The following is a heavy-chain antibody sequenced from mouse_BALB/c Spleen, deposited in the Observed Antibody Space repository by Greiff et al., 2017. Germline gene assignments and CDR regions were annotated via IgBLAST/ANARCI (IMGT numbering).Heavy chain of an antibody. J-gene: IGHJ1*01. D-gene: IGHD1-1*01. CDR3: ARGASSHWYFDV. CDR1: GYSFTGYN. CDR2: IDPYYGGT. V-gene: IGHV1-39*01. Sequence: VHVKQSGPELEKPGASVKISCKASGYSFTGYNMNWVKQSNGKSLEWIGNIDPYYGGTSYNQKFKGKATLTVDKSSRTAYMQLKSLTSEDSAVYYCARGASSHWYFDVWGEGTTVTVSS.